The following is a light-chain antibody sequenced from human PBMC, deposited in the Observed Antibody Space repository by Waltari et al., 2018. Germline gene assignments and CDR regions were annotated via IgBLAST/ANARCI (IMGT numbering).Light chain of an antibody. Sequence: DIVMTQSPDSLAVSLGEWATITCKASQSVLYSSNNKNYLVWYQPKPGQPPRLLIYWASTRESGVPDRFSGSGSETDFTLTISSLQAEDVAVYYCQQYYSTPPLTFGGGTKVEIK. CDR2: WAS. V-gene: IGKV4-1*01. J-gene: IGKJ4*01. CDR1: QSVLYSSNNKNY. CDR3: QQYYSTPPLT.